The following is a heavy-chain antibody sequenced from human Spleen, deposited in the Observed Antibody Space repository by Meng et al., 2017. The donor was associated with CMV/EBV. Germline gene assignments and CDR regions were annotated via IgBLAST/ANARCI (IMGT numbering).Heavy chain of an antibody. CDR3: ARVIVVVPAVLHYGMDV. Sequence: ASVKVSCKASGYTFTGYYMHWVRQAPGQGLEWMGWINPNSGGTNYAQKFQGKATMTRDTSINTAYMDLSRLRSDDTAVYYCARVIVVVPAVLHYGMDVWGQGTTVTVSS. CDR2: INPNSGGT. V-gene: IGHV1-2*02. D-gene: IGHD2-2*01. CDR1: GYTFTGYY. J-gene: IGHJ6*02.